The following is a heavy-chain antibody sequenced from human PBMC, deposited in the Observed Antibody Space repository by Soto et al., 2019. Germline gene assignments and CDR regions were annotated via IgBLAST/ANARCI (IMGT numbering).Heavy chain of an antibody. CDR1: GYTFTGYY. Sequence: ASVKVSCKASGYTFTGYYMHWVRQAPGQGLEWMGWINPNSGGTNYAQKFQGRVTMTRDTSISTAYMELSRLRSDDTAVYYCARGGAARAYYYYGMDVWGQGTTVTVSS. CDR3: ARGGAARAYYYYGMDV. D-gene: IGHD6-6*01. V-gene: IGHV1-2*02. CDR2: INPNSGGT. J-gene: IGHJ6*02.